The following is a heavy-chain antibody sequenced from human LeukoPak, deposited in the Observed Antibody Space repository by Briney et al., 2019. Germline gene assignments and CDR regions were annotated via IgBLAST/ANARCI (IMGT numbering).Heavy chain of an antibody. D-gene: IGHD3-10*01. Sequence: ASVKVSCKASGHTFTGYYMHWVRQAPGQGLEWMGWINPNSGGTNYAQKFQGRVTMTRDTSISTAYMELSRLRSDDTAVYYCARGRGSYRGGYYYMDVWGKGTTVTVSS. V-gene: IGHV1-2*02. J-gene: IGHJ6*03. CDR1: GHTFTGYY. CDR3: ARGRGSYRGGYYYMDV. CDR2: INPNSGGT.